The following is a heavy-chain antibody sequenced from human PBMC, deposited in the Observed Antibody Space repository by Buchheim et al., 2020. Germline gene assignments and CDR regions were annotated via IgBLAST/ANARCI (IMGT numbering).Heavy chain of an antibody. V-gene: IGHV4-30-2*01. D-gene: IGHD3-22*01. J-gene: IGHJ4*02. CDR2: IYHSGST. CDR1: GGSISSGGYS. CDR3: ASLERLYDSSGYYMYYYFDY. Sequence: QLQLQESGSGLVKPSQTLSLTCAVSGGSISSGGYSWSWIRQPPGKGLEWIGYIYHSGSTYYNPSLKSRVTISVDRSKNQFSLKLSSVTAADTAVYYCASLERLYDSSGYYMYYYFDYWGQGTL.